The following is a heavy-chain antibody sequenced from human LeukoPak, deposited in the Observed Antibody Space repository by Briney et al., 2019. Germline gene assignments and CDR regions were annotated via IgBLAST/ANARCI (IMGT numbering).Heavy chain of an antibody. CDR3: AAVYCGGDCYFTWSYYGMDV. D-gene: IGHD2-21*02. Sequence: GGSLRLSCAAYGFTVSSNYMSWVRQAPGKGLEWVSVIYSGGSTYYADSVKGRFTISRDNSKNTLYLQMNSLRAEDTAVYYCAAVYCGGDCYFTWSYYGMDVWGQGTTVTVSS. CDR1: GFTVSSNY. J-gene: IGHJ6*02. CDR2: IYSGGST. V-gene: IGHV3-53*01.